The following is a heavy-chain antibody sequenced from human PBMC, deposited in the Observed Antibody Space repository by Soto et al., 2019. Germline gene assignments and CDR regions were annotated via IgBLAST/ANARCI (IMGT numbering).Heavy chain of an antibody. J-gene: IGHJ4*02. Sequence: QVQLQESGPGLVKPSQTLSLTCTVSGGSISSGGYYWSWIRQHPGKGLEWIGYIYYSGSTYYNPSLKSRVTISVDTSKTQFSLKLSSVTAADTAVYYCARGWSGPEMATISWAFDYWGQGTLVTVSS. CDR2: IYYSGST. V-gene: IGHV4-31*03. CDR3: ARGWSGPEMATISWAFDY. D-gene: IGHD5-12*01. CDR1: GGSISSGGYY.